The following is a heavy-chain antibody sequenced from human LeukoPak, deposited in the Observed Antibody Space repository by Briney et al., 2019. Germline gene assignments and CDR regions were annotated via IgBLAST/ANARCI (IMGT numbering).Heavy chain of an antibody. CDR1: GFTFSSYD. CDR3: ARGAAAAGTMDY. V-gene: IGHV3-13*01. D-gene: IGHD6-13*01. Sequence: VWSLRLSCAASGFTFSSYDMHSVRQATGKGLECASAIGTAGDTYYPGSVKGRFTIARENAKNSLYLQMNSLRAGDTAVYYCARGAAAAGTMDYWGQGTLVTVSS. J-gene: IGHJ4*02. CDR2: IGTAGDT.